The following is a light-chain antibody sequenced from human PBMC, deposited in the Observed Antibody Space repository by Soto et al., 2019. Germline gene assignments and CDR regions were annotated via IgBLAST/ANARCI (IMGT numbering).Light chain of an antibody. CDR2: DVS. CDR1: SSDVGGYNY. J-gene: IGLJ2*01. CDR3: CSYAGNYTLL. Sequence: QSALTQPRSVSGSPGQSVTISYTGTSSDVGGYNYVSWYQQHPGKAPKLMIYDVSKRPSGVPDRFSGSKSGNTASVAISGLQAEDEADYYCCSYAGNYTLLFGGGTKLTVL. V-gene: IGLV2-11*01.